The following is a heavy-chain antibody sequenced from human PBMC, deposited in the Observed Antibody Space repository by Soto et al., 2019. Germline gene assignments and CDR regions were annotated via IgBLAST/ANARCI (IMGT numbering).Heavy chain of an antibody. D-gene: IGHD1-1*01. CDR1: GFTVSGNY. CDR3: ASDLFKTGATGVFDI. J-gene: IGHJ3*02. Sequence: EVQLVESGGGLVQPGGSLRLSCAASGFTVSGNYMSWVRQAPGQGLEWVSVIYAAGSTYYIDSVNGRFTISRDNSKNTLYLQMNSLSAEETAVYYCASDLFKTGATGVFDIWGQGTRVPVSS. CDR2: IYAAGST. V-gene: IGHV3-66*01.